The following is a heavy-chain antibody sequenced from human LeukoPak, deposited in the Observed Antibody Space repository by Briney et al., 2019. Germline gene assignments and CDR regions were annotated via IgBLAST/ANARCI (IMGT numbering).Heavy chain of an antibody. D-gene: IGHD6-13*01. Sequence: ASVKVSCKASGYTFTGYSMHWVRQAPGQGLEWMGWINPNSGATNYAQKFQGRVTMTRDTSISTAYMGLSSLRSEDTAVYYCARGGSSWYRGSFQHWGQGTLVTVSS. V-gene: IGHV1-2*02. J-gene: IGHJ1*01. CDR3: ARGGSSWYRGSFQH. CDR1: GYTFTGYS. CDR2: INPNSGAT.